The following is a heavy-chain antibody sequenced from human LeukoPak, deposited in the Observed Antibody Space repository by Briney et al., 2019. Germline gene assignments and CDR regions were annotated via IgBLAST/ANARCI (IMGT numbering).Heavy chain of an antibody. V-gene: IGHV3-30*02. Sequence: PGGSLRLSCAASQFKFSSYGMHWVRQAPGKGLEWVAFIRHDESNTNYADSVKGRFTVSRDNSKNTLYLQMNSLRPEDTAVYYCRKGNEIDYWGQGTLVTVSS. D-gene: IGHD1-1*01. CDR2: IRHDESNT. J-gene: IGHJ4*02. CDR1: QFKFSSYG. CDR3: RKGNEIDY.